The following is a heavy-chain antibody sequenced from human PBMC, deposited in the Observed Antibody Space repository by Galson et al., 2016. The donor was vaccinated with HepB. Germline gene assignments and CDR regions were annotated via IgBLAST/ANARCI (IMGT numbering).Heavy chain of an antibody. Sequence: TLSLTCAVSGGSFTSGGYTWGWIRQPPGRGLEWIGYSYLGGSTYYSPSLRSRVSISVDRSRNQFSLKLNSVTAADTAVYYCARGPRRDSGNYYIGLDVWGKGTVVTVSS. V-gene: IGHV4-30-2*01. CDR2: SYLGGST. J-gene: IGHJ6*04. CDR1: GGSFTSGGYT. CDR3: ARGPRRDSGNYYIGLDV. D-gene: IGHD2-15*01.